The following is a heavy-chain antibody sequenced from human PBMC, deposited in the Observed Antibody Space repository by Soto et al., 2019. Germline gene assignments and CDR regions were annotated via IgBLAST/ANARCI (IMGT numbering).Heavy chain of an antibody. CDR1: GGSISSYY. Sequence: SETLALTCTVSGGSISSYYWSWIRQPAGKGLEWIGRIYTSGSTNYNPSLKSRVTMSVDTSKNQFSLKLSSVTAADTAVYYCARGKGIAAAGPWWFDPWGQGTLVTVSS. V-gene: IGHV4-4*07. J-gene: IGHJ5*02. CDR2: IYTSGST. D-gene: IGHD6-13*01. CDR3: ARGKGIAAAGPWWFDP.